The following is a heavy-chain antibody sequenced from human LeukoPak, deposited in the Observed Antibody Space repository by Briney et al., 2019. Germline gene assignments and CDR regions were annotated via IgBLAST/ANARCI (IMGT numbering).Heavy chain of an antibody. J-gene: IGHJ4*02. CDR2: MSNSGSYI. Sequence: GGSLRLSCTASGFSFSSYSMNWVHQAPGKGLEWVSSMSNSGSYIFYADSVKGRFTISRDNAKNSLYLQMNGLRAEDTAVYYCARDVTTDYWGQGTLVTVSS. D-gene: IGHD1-1*01. CDR1: GFSFSSYS. V-gene: IGHV3-21*06. CDR3: ARDVTTDY.